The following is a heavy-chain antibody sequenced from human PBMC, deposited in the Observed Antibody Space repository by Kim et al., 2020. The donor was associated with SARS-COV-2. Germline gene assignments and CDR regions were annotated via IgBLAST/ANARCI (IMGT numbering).Heavy chain of an antibody. V-gene: IGHV5-10-1*01. CDR3: ARLGVAGTSPDY. J-gene: IGHJ4*02. CDR1: GYSFTSYW. D-gene: IGHD6-19*01. CDR2: IDPKDSYT. Sequence: ESLKISCKGSGYSFTSYWITWVRQMPGKGLEWMGRIDPKDSYTTYSPSFQGHVTISTDKSISTAYLQWSSLKASDTAIYYCARLGVAGTSPDYWGQGTLVTVSS.